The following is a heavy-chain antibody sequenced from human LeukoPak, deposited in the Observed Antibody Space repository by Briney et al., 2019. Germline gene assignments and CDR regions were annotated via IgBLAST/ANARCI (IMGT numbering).Heavy chain of an antibody. V-gene: IGHV1-69*13. Sequence: SVKVSCKASGYTFTSYGISWVRQAPGQGLEWMGWIIPIFGTANYAQKFQGRVTITADESTSTAYMELSSLRSEDTAVYYCARGPTENYFDYWGQGTLVTVSS. J-gene: IGHJ4*02. D-gene: IGHD4-17*01. CDR1: GYTFTSYG. CDR2: IIPIFGTA. CDR3: ARGPTENYFDY.